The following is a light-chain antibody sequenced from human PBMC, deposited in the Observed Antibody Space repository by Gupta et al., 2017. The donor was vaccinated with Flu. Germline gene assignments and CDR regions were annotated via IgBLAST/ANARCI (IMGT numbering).Light chain of an antibody. Sequence: QSALTQPCSMSWAPGQSVTISCPGTSRDVGSYDLVSWYQQYPGKAPKLLIFEGRERPSGMSSRFSASKAGNTASLTISGLQTEDEADYYCCSYESGNTFVFGVGTKFTVL. J-gene: IGLJ1*01. CDR3: CSYESGNTFV. V-gene: IGLV2-23*01. CDR2: EGR. CDR1: SRDVGSYDL.